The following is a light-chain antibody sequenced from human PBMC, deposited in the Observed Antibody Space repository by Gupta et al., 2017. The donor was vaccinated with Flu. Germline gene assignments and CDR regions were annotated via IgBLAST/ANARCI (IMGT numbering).Light chain of an antibody. J-gene: IGKJ1*01. CDR1: QSISSY. CDR3: QQTYSTPWT. V-gene: IGKV1-39*01. Sequence: DIQMTQSPSSLSASVGDRVTITCRASQSISSYLNWYQQKPGKAPKLLISAASRLQSGVPSRFSDSGSGTDFTLTITFLQPEDVATFYCQQTYSTPWTFGQGTKVEI. CDR2: AAS.